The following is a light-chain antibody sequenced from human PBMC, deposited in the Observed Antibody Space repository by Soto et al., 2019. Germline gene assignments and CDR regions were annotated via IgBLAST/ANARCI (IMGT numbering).Light chain of an antibody. V-gene: IGKV3-11*01. Sequence: EIVLTQSPGTLSLAPGERATLSFRAIQCVGSFLAGYQQKPGEAPRLLIYDTSIRATGIPARFSGSGSGTDFTLTISSLEPEDFAVYYCQQRNSWPPTFTFGQGTRLEI. CDR1: QCVGSF. J-gene: IGKJ5*01. CDR2: DTS. CDR3: QQRNSWPPTFT.